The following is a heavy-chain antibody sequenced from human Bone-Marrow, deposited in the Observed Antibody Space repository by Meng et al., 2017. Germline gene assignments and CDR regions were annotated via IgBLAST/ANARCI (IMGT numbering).Heavy chain of an antibody. CDR1: GYTFTTYD. Sequence: ASVKVSCKASGYTFTTYDINWVRQATGQGLEWMGWMNPNNGNTAYAQKFQGRVTMTRNTSISTAYMELSSLRSEDTAVYYCATLDFWSGYTDMDVWGQGTMVTVSS. CDR2: MNPNNGNT. D-gene: IGHD3-3*01. V-gene: IGHV1-8*01. J-gene: IGHJ6*02. CDR3: ATLDFWSGYTDMDV.